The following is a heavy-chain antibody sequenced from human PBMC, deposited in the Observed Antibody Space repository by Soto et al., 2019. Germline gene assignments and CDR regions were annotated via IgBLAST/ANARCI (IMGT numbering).Heavy chain of an antibody. Sequence: ASVKVSCKASGGTFSSYAISWVRQAPGQGLEWMGGIIPIFGTANYAQKFQGRVTTTADESTSTAYMELSSLRSEDTAVYYCARGVVRAERGYFEYWGEGTLVSVSS. CDR1: GGTFSSYA. CDR3: ARGVVRAERGYFEY. J-gene: IGHJ4*02. D-gene: IGHD3-10*02. V-gene: IGHV1-69*13. CDR2: IIPIFGTA.